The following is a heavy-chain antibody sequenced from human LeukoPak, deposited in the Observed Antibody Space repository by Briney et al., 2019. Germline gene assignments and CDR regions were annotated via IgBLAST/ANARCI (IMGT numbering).Heavy chain of an antibody. V-gene: IGHV4-61*01. Sequence: SETLSLTCTVSGGSVSSGSYYGSWIRQPPGKGLEWVGYIYYSGSTNYNPSLKSRATISVDTSKNQFSLKLSSVTAADTAVYYCAREDCSSTSCYGFDYWGQGTLVTVSS. CDR1: GGSVSSGSYY. CDR3: AREDCSSTSCYGFDY. D-gene: IGHD2-2*01. CDR2: IYYSGST. J-gene: IGHJ4*02.